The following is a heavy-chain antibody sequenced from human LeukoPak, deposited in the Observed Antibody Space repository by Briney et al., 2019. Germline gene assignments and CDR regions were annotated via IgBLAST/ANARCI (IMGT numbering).Heavy chain of an antibody. D-gene: IGHD1-20*01. J-gene: IGHJ4*02. CDR3: SRDLTA. CDR2: VNSDGSVT. V-gene: IGHV3-74*01. Sequence: PGGSLRLSCAASGFTFTDYWMHWVRQAPGKGLVWISRVNSDGSVTTYADSVKGRFTISRDDARKMIYLQMNSLRDEDTALNYCSRDLTAWGQGTLVTVSS. CDR1: GFTFTDYW.